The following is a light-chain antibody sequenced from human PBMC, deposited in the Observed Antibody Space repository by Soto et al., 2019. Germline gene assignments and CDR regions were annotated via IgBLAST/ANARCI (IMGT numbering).Light chain of an antibody. CDR2: GNS. Sequence: QSVLTQPPSVSGAPGQRITISCTGSSSNIGAPYDVHWYQQLPGTAPKLIIYGNSHRPSGVPDRFSGSKSGTSASLAITGLQVEDEADYYCQSYDNNLNGVVIFGGGTKLTVL. V-gene: IGLV1-40*01. CDR1: SSNIGAPYD. J-gene: IGLJ2*01. CDR3: QSYDNNLNGVVI.